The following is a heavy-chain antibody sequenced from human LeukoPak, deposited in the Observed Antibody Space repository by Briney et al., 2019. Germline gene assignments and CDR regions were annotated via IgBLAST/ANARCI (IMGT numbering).Heavy chain of an antibody. J-gene: IGHJ4*02. Sequence: TSETLSLTCTVSSDSISDYYWSWIRQSPAKGLEWIAYMKYNVRTNYNLSLKSRVTISVDPSKNQVSLRLTSVTAADTAVYFCARHGHDSANFEAHFDSWGQGSLVTVSS. CDR3: ARHGHDSANFEAHFDS. V-gene: IGHV4-59*08. CDR1: SDSISDYY. CDR2: MKYNVRT. D-gene: IGHD4/OR15-4a*01.